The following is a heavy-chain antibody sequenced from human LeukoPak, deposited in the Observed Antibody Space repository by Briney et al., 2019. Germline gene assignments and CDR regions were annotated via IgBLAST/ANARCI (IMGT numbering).Heavy chain of an antibody. Sequence: GGSLRLSCAASGFTFDDYAMHWVRQAPGKGLEWVSGISWYSGSIGYADSVKGRFTISRDNAKNSLYLQMNSLRAEDTALYYCAKAEYGDYYFDYWGQGTLVTVSS. CDR2: ISWYSGSI. D-gene: IGHD4-17*01. J-gene: IGHJ4*02. CDR1: GFTFDDYA. V-gene: IGHV3-9*01. CDR3: AKAEYGDYYFDY.